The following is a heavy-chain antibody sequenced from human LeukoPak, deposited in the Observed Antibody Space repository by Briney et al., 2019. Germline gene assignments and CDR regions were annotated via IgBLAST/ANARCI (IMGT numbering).Heavy chain of an antibody. Sequence: GASVKVSCKASGYTFTNYAIHWVRQAPGQRLEWMGWINADNGNTKYSQEFQGRVTITRDTSASTAYMELSSLRSEDMAVYYCTTTATGFDYWGQGTLVTVSS. J-gene: IGHJ4*02. CDR3: TTTATGFDY. CDR1: GYTFTNYA. CDR2: INADNGNT. V-gene: IGHV1-3*03. D-gene: IGHD3-9*01.